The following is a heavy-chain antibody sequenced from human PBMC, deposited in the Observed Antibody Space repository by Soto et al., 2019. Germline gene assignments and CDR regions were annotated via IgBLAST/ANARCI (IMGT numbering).Heavy chain of an antibody. CDR2: VIPSYNTA. CDR3: ARDFVRGNSFGSEAFDI. J-gene: IGHJ3*02. V-gene: IGHV1-69*01. D-gene: IGHD3-3*01. CDR1: GGTFSNAA. Sequence: QLQLVQSGAEVKKPGSSVKVSCKASGGTFSNAAISWVRQAPGQGLQWLGGVIPSYNTALYEQNFQGRVTITADESTNTAYMELTGLTSDDTGMYFWARDFVRGNSFGSEAFDIWGQGTMIIVSS.